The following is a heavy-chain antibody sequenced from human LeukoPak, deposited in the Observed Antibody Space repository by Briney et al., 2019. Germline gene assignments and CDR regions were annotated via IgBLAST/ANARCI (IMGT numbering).Heavy chain of an antibody. CDR1: GGSISSTYDH. CDR2: IRYSGTT. CDR3: ARRLHYFDY. V-gene: IGHV4-39*01. D-gene: IGHD2-21*02. J-gene: IGHJ4*02. Sequence: SETLSLTCTVSGGSISSTYDHWDWIRQPPGTGLEWMGSIRYSGTTYHHPSLKGRVTIFVYTSNNQFSLRLSSVTAADTAVYYCARRLHYFDYWGQGSLVTVSS.